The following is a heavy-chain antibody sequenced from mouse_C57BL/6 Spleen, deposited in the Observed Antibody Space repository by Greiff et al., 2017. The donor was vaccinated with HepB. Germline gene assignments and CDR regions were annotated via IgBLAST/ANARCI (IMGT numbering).Heavy chain of an antibody. CDR3: AREARSTVVDDYAMDY. V-gene: IGHV5-4*01. CDR1: GFTFSSYA. D-gene: IGHD1-1*01. CDR2: ISDGGSYT. J-gene: IGHJ4*01. Sequence: EVKLMESGGGLVKPGGSLKLSCAASGFTFSSYAMSWVRQTPEKRLEWVATISDGGSYTYYPDNVKGRFTISRDNAKNNLYLQMSHLKSEDTAMYYCAREARSTVVDDYAMDYWGQGTSVTVSS.